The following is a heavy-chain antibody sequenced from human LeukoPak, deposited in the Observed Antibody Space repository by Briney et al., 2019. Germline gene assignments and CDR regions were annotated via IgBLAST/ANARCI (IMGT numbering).Heavy chain of an antibody. Sequence: ASVKVSCKASGGTFSSYAISWVRQAPGQGLEWMGGIIPIFGTANYAQKFQGRVTITADESTSTAYMELSSLRSEDTAVYYCARPYVLYYCYGMDVWGQGTTVTVSS. CDR3: ARPYVLYYCYGMDV. V-gene: IGHV1-69*13. D-gene: IGHD3-16*01. J-gene: IGHJ6*02. CDR1: GGTFSSYA. CDR2: IIPIFGTA.